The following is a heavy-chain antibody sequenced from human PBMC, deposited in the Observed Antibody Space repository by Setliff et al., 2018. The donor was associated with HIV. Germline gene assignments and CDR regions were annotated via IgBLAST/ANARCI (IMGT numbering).Heavy chain of an antibody. CDR1: GGSFSGYS. CDR3: ARGVNFDY. Sequence: PSETMSLTCSVSGGSFSGYSWSWIRQPQGKGLEWIGYIYIYNSGSTNYNPSLTSRVHISADTSRNQFSLKLTSVTAADTAIYYCARGVNFDYWGQGTQVTVSS. J-gene: IGHJ4*02. CDR2: IYIYNSGST. V-gene: IGHV4-59*01. D-gene: IGHD3-3*01.